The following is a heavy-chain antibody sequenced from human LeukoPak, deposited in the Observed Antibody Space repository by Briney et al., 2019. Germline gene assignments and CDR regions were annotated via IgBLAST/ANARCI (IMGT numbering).Heavy chain of an antibody. D-gene: IGHD6-13*01. CDR1: GLSYSDYL. Sequence: PGGSLRPSSAATGLSYSDYLMTLVRQAPGKGLECVTNKKQDGSAKNYVYSVHGRFTISRNNAKHSRYMQMNGLRAEDKAIYYCVRQYNSSWLQFFDYWGQGTLVTVSS. J-gene: IGHJ4*02. CDR2: KKQDGSAK. CDR3: VRQYNSSWLQFFDY. V-gene: IGHV3-7*04.